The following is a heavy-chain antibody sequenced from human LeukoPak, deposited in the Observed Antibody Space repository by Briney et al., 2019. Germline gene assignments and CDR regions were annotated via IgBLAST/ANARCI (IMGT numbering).Heavy chain of an antibody. J-gene: IGHJ4*02. CDR1: GYTFTRYY. CDR3: ARSPQILTGEKFEY. V-gene: IGHV1-2*02. Sequence: ASVKVSRKASGYTFTRYYMHWVRQAPGQGLEWMGWINPKSGGTKYEEKFQGRVTMTRDTSISTAYMEVIRLRSDDTAVYYCARSPQILTGEKFEYWGQGTRVTVSS. CDR2: INPKSGGT. D-gene: IGHD3-9*01.